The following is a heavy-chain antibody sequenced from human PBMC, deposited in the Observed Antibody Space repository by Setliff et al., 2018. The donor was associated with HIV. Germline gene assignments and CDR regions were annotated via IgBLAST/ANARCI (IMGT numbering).Heavy chain of an antibody. CDR1: EFTFNSYP. V-gene: IGHV3-23*01. J-gene: IGHJ4*03. Sequence: GGSLRLSCAASEFTFNSYPMTWVRQAPGKGLEWVSSISGSGDDTQYVDSVKGRFTISRDNSKNTLYLQMNSLRVEDTAVYHCARSPQGGYFDYWGQGTLVTVSS. CDR3: ARSPQGGYFDY. CDR2: ISGSGDDT.